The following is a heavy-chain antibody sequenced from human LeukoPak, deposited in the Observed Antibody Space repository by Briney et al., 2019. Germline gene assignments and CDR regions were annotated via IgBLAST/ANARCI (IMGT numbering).Heavy chain of an antibody. V-gene: IGHV3-48*02. CDR1: GFTFRSYS. CDR2: ISSSSTTI. D-gene: IGHD4-4*01. Sequence: GGSLRLSCAASGFTFRSYSMNWVRQAPGKGLEWVSYISSSSTTIYYADSVKGRFTISRDNAKDSLYLQMNSLRDEDTAVYYCARDHTAGATVTVDYWGQGTLVTVSS. CDR3: ARDHTAGATVTVDY. J-gene: IGHJ4*02.